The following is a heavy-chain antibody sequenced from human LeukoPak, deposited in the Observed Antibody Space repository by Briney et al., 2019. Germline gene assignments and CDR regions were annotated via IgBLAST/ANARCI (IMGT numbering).Heavy chain of an antibody. CDR1: GGTFSSYA. Sequence: SVKVSRKASGGTFSSYAISWVRQAPGQGLEWMGRIIPILGIANYAQKLQGRVTMTTDTSTSTAYMELRSLRSDDTAVYYCVRDLGVDTTMIFFDYWGQGTLVTVSS. J-gene: IGHJ4*02. V-gene: IGHV1-69*04. CDR3: VRDLGVDTTMIFFDY. CDR2: IIPILGIA. D-gene: IGHD5-18*01.